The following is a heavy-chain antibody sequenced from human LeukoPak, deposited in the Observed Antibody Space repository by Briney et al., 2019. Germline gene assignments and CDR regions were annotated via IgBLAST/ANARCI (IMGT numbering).Heavy chain of an antibody. CDR3: ARLLRNIAAAVYYFDY. V-gene: IGHV5-51*01. Sequence: GESLKISCKGSGYSFTNYWIGWVRQMPGKGLEWMGIIYPGDSDTRYSPSFQGQVAISADKSISTAYLQWSSLKASDTAMYYCARLLRNIAAAVYYFDYWGQGTLVTVSS. CDR1: GYSFTNYW. J-gene: IGHJ4*02. CDR2: IYPGDSDT. D-gene: IGHD6-13*01.